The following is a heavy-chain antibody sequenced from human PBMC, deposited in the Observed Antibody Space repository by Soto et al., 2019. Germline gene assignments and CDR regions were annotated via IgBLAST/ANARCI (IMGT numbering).Heavy chain of an antibody. CDR2: ISYDGSNK. CDR1: GFTFSSYA. J-gene: IGHJ5*02. Sequence: GESLKISCAASGFTFSSYAMHWVRQAPGKGLEWVAVISYDGSNKYYADSVKGRFTISRDNSKNTLYLQMNSLRAEDTAVYYCARAGSVYAIPWFDPWGQGTLVTVSS. V-gene: IGHV3-30-3*01. CDR3: ARAGSVYAIPWFDP. D-gene: IGHD2-8*01.